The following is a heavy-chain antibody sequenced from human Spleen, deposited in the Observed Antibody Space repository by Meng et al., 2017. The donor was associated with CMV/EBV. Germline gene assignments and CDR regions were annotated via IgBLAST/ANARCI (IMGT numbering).Heavy chain of an antibody. V-gene: IGHV3-21*01. CDR2: ISGSSSFI. CDR1: GFTFSRYT. D-gene: IGHD3-10*01. CDR3: AKERGSDVFYYYYGMDV. J-gene: IGHJ6*02. Sequence: GESLKISCAASGFTFSRYTMNWVRQAPGKGLEWVSSISGSSSFIYYADSVMGRFTISRDNAKNSLYLQMNSLRAEDTAVYYCAKERGSDVFYYYYGMDVWGQGTTVTVSS.